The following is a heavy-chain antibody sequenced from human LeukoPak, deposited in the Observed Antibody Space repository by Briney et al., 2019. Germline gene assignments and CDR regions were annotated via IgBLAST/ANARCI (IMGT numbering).Heavy chain of an antibody. V-gene: IGHV3-30*18. CDR2: ISYDGSNK. CDR1: GFTFSSYG. J-gene: IGHJ4*02. Sequence: GGSLRLSCAASGFTFSSYGMHWVRQAPGKGLEWVAVISYDGSNKYYADSVKGRFTISRDNSKNTLYVQMNSLRAEDTAVYYCAKARDMHYYDSSGYYFDFWGQGTLVTVSS. D-gene: IGHD3-22*01. CDR3: AKARDMHYYDSSGYYFDF.